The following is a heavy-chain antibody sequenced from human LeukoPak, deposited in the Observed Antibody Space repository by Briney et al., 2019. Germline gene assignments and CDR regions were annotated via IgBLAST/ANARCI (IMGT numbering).Heavy chain of an antibody. CDR1: GFTFTNAW. CDR3: TTEWDRGKY. J-gene: IGHJ4*02. V-gene: IGHV3-15*07. D-gene: IGHD1-26*01. CDR2: IKSKTDGGTV. Sequence: GGSLRLSCAASGFTFTNAWMHWVRQAPGKGLEWVGRIKSKTDGGTVDYTAPVKGRFTISRDDSKNTLDLQMSSLKTEDTAIYYCTTEWDRGKYWGQGTLVTVSS.